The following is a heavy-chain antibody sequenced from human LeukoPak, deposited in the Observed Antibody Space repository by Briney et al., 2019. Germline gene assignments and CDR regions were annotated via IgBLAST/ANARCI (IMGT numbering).Heavy chain of an antibody. Sequence: SETLSLTCAVHGGSFSGYYWSWIRQPPGKGLEWIGEINHSGSTNYNPSLKSRVIISVDTSKNQFSLKLSSVTAADTAVYYCARGHYYYYMDVWGKGTTVTVSS. CDR3: ARGHYYYYMDV. CDR1: GGSFSGYY. V-gene: IGHV4-34*01. J-gene: IGHJ6*03. CDR2: INHSGST.